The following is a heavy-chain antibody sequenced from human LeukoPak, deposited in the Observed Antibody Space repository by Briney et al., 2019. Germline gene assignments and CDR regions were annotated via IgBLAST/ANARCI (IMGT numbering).Heavy chain of an antibody. CDR3: AKSYNWNDVGAFDI. V-gene: IGHV3-30*18. CDR1: GFTFSSYG. D-gene: IGHD1-20*01. CDR2: ISYDGSNK. Sequence: GGSLRLSCAASGFTFSSYGMHWVRQAPGKGLEWVAVISYDGSNKYYADSVKGRFTISRDNSKNTLCLQMNSLRTEDTAVYYCAKSYNWNDVGAFDIWGQGTMVTVSS. J-gene: IGHJ3*02.